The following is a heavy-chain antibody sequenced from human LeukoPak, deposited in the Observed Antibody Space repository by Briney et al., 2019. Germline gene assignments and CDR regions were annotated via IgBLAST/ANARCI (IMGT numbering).Heavy chain of an antibody. V-gene: IGHV3-66*02. CDR3: AGRRVLDTSFDY. D-gene: IGHD2-8*01. CDR1: GFTVINNY. J-gene: IGHJ4*02. Sequence: PGGSLRLSCAASGFTVINNYMSWVRQAPGKGLEWVSVIYSGDNTYYVESVKGRFTISRDNSKNTLFLQMNRLRAEDTAVYYCAGRRVLDTSFDYWGQGTLVTVSS. CDR2: IYSGDNT.